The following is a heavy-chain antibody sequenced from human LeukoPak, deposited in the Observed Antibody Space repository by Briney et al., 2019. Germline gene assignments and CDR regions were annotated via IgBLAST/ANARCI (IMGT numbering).Heavy chain of an antibody. V-gene: IGHV5-51*01. CDR3: ARHKWELDY. D-gene: IGHD1-26*01. CDR1: GYNFPTYR. CDR2: IYPGDPDT. J-gene: IGHJ4*02. Sequence: GESLNISCKASGYNFPTYRVAWVRQMPGKGLEWMGIIYPGDPDTRYSPSFQGQVTISADKSISTAYLQWSSLKASDTAMYYCARHKWELDYWGQGTLVTVSS.